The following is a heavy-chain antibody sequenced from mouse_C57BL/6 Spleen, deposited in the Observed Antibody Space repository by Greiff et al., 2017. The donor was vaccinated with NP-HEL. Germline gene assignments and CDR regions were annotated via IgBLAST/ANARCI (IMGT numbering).Heavy chain of an antibody. J-gene: IGHJ1*03. V-gene: IGHV1-64*01. D-gene: IGHD1-1*01. Sequence: QVHVKQPGAELVKPGASVKLSCKASGYTFTSYWMHWVKQRPGQGLEWIGMIHPNSGSTNYNEKFKSKATLTVDKSSSTAYMQLSSLTSEDSAVYYCARSDYYGSSWGYFDVWGTGTTVTVSS. CDR3: ARSDYYGSSWGYFDV. CDR1: GYTFTSYW. CDR2: IHPNSGST.